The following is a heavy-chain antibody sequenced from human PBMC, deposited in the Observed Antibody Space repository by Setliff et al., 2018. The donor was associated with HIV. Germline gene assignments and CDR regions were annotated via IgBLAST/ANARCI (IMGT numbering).Heavy chain of an antibody. J-gene: IGHJ6*03. CDR1: GDSISSASYY. CDR2: IYTSGNM. V-gene: IGHV4-61*02. CDR3: ARGIGTRYNYYMDV. Sequence: SETLSLTCTVSGDSISSASYYWSWFRQPAGKGLESLGRIYTSGNMIYNPSLKSRVTMSADTSRNQLSLKLSSVTAADTAVYYCARGIGTRYNYYMDVWGIGTTVTVSS. D-gene: IGHD1-20*01.